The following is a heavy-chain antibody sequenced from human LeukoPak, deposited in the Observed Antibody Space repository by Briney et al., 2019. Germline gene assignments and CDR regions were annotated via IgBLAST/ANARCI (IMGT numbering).Heavy chain of an antibody. CDR1: GGTFSSYA. CDR3: AREGLEWEFSSDYHYYYMDF. J-gene: IGHJ6*03. CDR2: IIPIFGTA. D-gene: IGHD1-26*01. V-gene: IGHV1-69*05. Sequence: ASVKVSCKASGGTFSSYAISWMRQAPGQGLEWMGGIIPIFGTANYAQKFQGRVTITTDESTSTAYMELSSLRSEDTVVYYCAREGLEWEFSSDYHYYYMDFWGKGITVTVSS.